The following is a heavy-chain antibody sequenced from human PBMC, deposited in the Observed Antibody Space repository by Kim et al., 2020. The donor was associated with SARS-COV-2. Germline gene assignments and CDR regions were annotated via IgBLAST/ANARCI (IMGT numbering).Heavy chain of an antibody. V-gene: IGHV3-49*04. CDR2: IRSKAYGGTT. CDR1: GFTFGDYA. J-gene: IGHJ4*02. D-gene: IGHD2-8*01. Sequence: GGSLRLSCTASGFTFGDYAMSWVRQAPGKGLEWVGFIRSKAYGGTTEYAASVKGRFTISRDDSKSIAYLQMNSLKTEDTAVYYCTRVLPHRGVDYWGQGTLVTVSS. CDR3: TRVLPHRGVDY.